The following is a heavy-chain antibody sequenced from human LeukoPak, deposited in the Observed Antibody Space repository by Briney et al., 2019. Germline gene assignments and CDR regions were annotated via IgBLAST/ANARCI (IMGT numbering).Heavy chain of an antibody. D-gene: IGHD3-9*01. J-gene: IGHJ4*02. Sequence: PGGSLRLSCAASGFKFDDYGMSWVRQAPGKGLEWVSGINWNGGSTGYADSVKGRFTISRDNAKNSLYLQMNSLRAEDTAVYYCARLRSYYDILTGRGYFDYWGPGTLVTVSS. CDR1: GFKFDDYG. CDR3: ARLRSYYDILTGRGYFDY. CDR2: INWNGGST. V-gene: IGHV3-20*04.